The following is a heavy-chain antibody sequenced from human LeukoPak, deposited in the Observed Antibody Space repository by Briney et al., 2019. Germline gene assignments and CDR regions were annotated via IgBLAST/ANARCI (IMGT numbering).Heavy chain of an antibody. D-gene: IGHD3-22*01. Sequence: PSETLSLTCTVSGASISSSNWWNWVRQPPGKGLEWIGEIYHNGKTNYNPSLKSRVIISVDKPTNQFSLKLTSVTAADTAIYYCVRDGFDYYDSGDNPDPHYCDIWSPGTMVTVSP. V-gene: IGHV4-4*02. J-gene: IGHJ3*02. CDR3: VRDGFDYYDSGDNPDPHYCDI. CDR2: IYHNGKT. CDR1: GASISSSNW.